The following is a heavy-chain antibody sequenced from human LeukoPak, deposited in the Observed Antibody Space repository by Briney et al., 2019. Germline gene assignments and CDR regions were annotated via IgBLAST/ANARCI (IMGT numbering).Heavy chain of an antibody. V-gene: IGHV4-38-2*02. CDR3: AREGYSGYYAPWYYYYYYMDV. CDR2: ISHSGST. Sequence: PSETLSLTCTVSGYSISSGYYWGWIRQPPGKGLEWIGSISHSGSTNYNPSLKSRVTISVDTSKNQFSLKLSSVTAADTAVYYCAREGYSGYYAPWYYYYYYMDVWGKGTTVTISS. CDR1: GYSISSGYY. J-gene: IGHJ6*03. D-gene: IGHD5-12*01.